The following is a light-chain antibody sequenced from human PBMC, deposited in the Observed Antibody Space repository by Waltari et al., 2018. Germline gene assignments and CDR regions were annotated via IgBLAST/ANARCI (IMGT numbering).Light chain of an antibody. Sequence: SYELTQPPSVSVSPGQTARLPCSGDALPKQYAYWYQQKPGQAPVLVIYKDSERPSGIPERFSGSSSGTTVTLTISGVQAEDEADYYCQSADSSGTVVFGGGTKLTVL. V-gene: IGLV3-25*03. J-gene: IGLJ2*01. CDR3: QSADSSGTVV. CDR1: ALPKQY. CDR2: KDS.